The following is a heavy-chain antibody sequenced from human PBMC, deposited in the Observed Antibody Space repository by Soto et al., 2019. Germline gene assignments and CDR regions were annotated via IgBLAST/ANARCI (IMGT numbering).Heavy chain of an antibody. J-gene: IGHJ6*02. CDR1: GFTVSSNY. Sequence: GGSLRLSCAASGFTVSSNYMSWVRQAPGKGLEWVSVIYSGGSTYYADSVKGRFTISRDNSKNTLYLQMNSLRAEDTAVYYCARVGLVGPAALPYYYYGMDVWGQGTTVTVSS. D-gene: IGHD2-2*01. V-gene: IGHV3-66*01. CDR3: ARVGLVGPAALPYYYYGMDV. CDR2: IYSGGST.